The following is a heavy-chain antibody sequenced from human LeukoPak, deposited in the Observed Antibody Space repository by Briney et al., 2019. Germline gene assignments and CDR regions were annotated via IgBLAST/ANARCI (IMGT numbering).Heavy chain of an antibody. CDR1: GFTFTTYE. V-gene: IGHV3-48*03. CDR3: VRGGNYGYLWNDFDV. CDR2: ISSSGSSI. J-gene: IGHJ3*01. Sequence: PGGSLRLSCVGYGFTFTTYEMNWVRQAPGKGLEWISYISSSGSSIYYTDSVKGRFTISRDNAKNSLYLQMHSLRDEDTAVYYCVRGGNYGYLWNDFDVWGQGTMVTISS. D-gene: IGHD5-18*01.